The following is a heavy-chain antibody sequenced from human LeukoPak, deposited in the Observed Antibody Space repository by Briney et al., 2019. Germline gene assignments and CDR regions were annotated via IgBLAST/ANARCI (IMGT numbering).Heavy chain of an antibody. Sequence: SQTLSLTCAISGDSVSSNSAACNWIRQSPSRGLEWLGRTYYRSKWYNDYAVSVKSRITINPDTSKNQFSLQLNSVTPEDTAVYYCARDLAAVAGRFDYWGQGTLVTVSS. D-gene: IGHD6-19*01. CDR3: ARDLAAVAGRFDY. J-gene: IGHJ4*02. CDR2: TYYRSKWYN. CDR1: GDSVSSNSAA. V-gene: IGHV6-1*01.